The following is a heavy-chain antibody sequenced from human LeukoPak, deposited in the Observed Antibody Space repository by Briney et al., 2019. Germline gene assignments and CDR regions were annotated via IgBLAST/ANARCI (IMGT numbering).Heavy chain of an antibody. J-gene: IGHJ5*02. CDR1: GGTISSYY. CDR3: ARNLRLAATVWFDP. D-gene: IGHD2-15*01. CDR2: IYYSGST. Sequence: SETLSLTCTVSGGTISSYYWSWIRQPPGKGLEWIEYIYYSGSTNYNPSLKSRVTISVDTSKNQFSLKLSSVTAADTAVYYCARNLRLAATVWFDPWGQGTLVTVSS. V-gene: IGHV4-59*01.